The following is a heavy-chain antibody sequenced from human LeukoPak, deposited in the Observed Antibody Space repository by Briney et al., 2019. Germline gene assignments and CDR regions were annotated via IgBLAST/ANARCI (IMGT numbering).Heavy chain of an antibody. CDR3: AKDMAHADYYGGAFDI. Sequence: LSLTCTVSGYSISSGYYWGWIRQPPGKGLEWVSGISWNSGSIGYADSVKGRFTISRDNAKNSLYLQMNSLRAEDTALYYCAKDMAHADYYGGAFDIWGQGTMVTVSS. CDR2: ISWNSGSI. V-gene: IGHV3-9*01. J-gene: IGHJ3*02. D-gene: IGHD3-10*01. CDR1: GYSISSGYY.